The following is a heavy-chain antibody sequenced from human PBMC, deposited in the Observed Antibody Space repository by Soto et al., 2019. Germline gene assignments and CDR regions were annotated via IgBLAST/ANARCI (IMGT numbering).Heavy chain of an antibody. J-gene: IGHJ4*02. V-gene: IGHV4-39*07. CDR1: GGSISSYC. D-gene: IGHD4-4*01. CDR3: ARTEMATVYFDY. CDR2: IYYSGST. Sequence: SETLSLTCTVSGGSISSYCWGWIRRPPGKGLEWIGSIYYSGSTYYNPSLKSRVTISVDTSKNQFSLKLSSVTAADTAVYYCARTEMATVYFDYWGQGTLVTVSS.